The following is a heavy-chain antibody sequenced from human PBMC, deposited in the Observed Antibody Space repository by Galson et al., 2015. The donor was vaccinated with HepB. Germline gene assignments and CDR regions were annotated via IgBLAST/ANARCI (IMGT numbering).Heavy chain of an antibody. V-gene: IGHV3-7*03. CDR3: AREGRDDYYYGMDV. CDR1: GFTFSSYW. CDR2: IKQDGSEK. J-gene: IGHJ6*02. Sequence: SLRLSCAASGFTFSSYWMSWVRQAPGKGLEWVANIKQDGSEKYYVDSVKGRFTISRDNAKNSLYLQMNSLRAEDTAVYYCAREGRDDYYYGMDVWGQGTTVTVSS.